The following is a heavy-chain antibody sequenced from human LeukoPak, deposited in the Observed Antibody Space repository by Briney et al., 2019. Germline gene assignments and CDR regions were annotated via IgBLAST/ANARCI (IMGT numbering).Heavy chain of an antibody. CDR3: ARVLSSSWLAY. D-gene: IGHD6-13*01. V-gene: IGHV4-34*01. J-gene: IGHJ4*02. CDR2: INHSGST. CDR1: GGSFSGYY. Sequence: SETLSLTCAVYGGSFSGYYWSWIRQPPGKGLEWIGEINHSGSTNYNPSLKSRVTISVDTSKNQFSLKLSSVTAADTAVYYCARVLSSSWLAYWGQGTLVTVSS.